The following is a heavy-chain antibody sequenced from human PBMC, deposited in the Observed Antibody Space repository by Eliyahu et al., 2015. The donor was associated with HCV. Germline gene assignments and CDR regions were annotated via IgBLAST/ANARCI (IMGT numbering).Heavy chain of an antibody. J-gene: IGHJ5*02. CDR2: VSVYNGNT. CDR3: ARDMSVTTMP. CDR1: GYTFTNYG. V-gene: IGHV1-18*01. Sequence: QVQLVQSGGEVKNPGASVKVSCKASGYTFTNYGISWVRQAPGQGPEWVGWVSVYNGNTNYAQKFQGRVTMTTDTSTSTAYMELRSLRFDDTAVYYCARDMSVTTMPWGQGTLVTVSS. D-gene: IGHD4-17*01.